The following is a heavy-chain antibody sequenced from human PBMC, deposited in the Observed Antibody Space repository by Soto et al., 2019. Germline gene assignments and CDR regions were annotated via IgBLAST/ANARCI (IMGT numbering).Heavy chain of an antibody. V-gene: IGHV4-61*08. J-gene: IGHJ4*02. Sequence: SETLSLTCTVSGGSVSNGDYYWNWIRQPPGKELEWIGYVYYSGSATYNPSLKSRGTISVDTSKNQFSLRPNSVTAAATAGYYCARGMSSTWGRSLERWGQGTLVTVSS. CDR3: ARGMSSTWGRSLER. D-gene: IGHD3-16*01. CDR2: VYYSGSA. CDR1: GGSVSNGDYY.